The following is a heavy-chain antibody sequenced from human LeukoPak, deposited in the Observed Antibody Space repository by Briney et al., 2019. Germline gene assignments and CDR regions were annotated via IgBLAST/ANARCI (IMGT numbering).Heavy chain of an antibody. CDR1: GYTFTSYD. D-gene: IGHD3-10*01. J-gene: IGHJ3*02. CDR3: ARGLIYGSGSYYRRDRAFDI. Sequence: GASVKVSCKASGYTFTSYDINWVRQATGQGLEWMGWMNPNSGNTGYAQKFQGRVTMTRNTSISTAYMELSSLRSEDTAVYYCARGLIYGSGSYYRRDRAFDIWGQGTMVTVSS. CDR2: MNPNSGNT. V-gene: IGHV1-8*01.